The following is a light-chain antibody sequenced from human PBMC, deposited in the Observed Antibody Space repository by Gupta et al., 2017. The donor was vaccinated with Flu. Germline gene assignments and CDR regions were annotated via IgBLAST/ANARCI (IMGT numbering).Light chain of an antibody. CDR1: KLGDKY. V-gene: IGLV3-1*01. CDR2: QDN. CDR3: QAWDSSTADWG. Sequence: ELTQPPSVSVSPGQTASITCSGDKLGDKYACWYKQKPGQSPVLVIFQDNKRPSGIPERFSGSKSGNTATLTIGGTQAMDEADYYCQAWDSSTADWGFGGGTKLTVL. J-gene: IGLJ3*02.